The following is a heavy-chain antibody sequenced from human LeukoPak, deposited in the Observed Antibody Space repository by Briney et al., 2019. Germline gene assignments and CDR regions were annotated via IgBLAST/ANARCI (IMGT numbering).Heavy chain of an antibody. CDR1: GYTFTIYG. CDR2: ISAYNGNT. Sequence: ASVNVSFTSAGYTFTIYGTSWVRHAPGQGLEWSGWISAYNGNTNYAQKLQGRVRMTTDTSTSTAYMELRSLRADVPSVYYCARDSSTRGYSYGPPFDYWGQGTLVTVSS. D-gene: IGHD5-18*01. J-gene: IGHJ4*02. V-gene: IGHV1-18*01. CDR3: ARDSSTRGYSYGPPFDY.